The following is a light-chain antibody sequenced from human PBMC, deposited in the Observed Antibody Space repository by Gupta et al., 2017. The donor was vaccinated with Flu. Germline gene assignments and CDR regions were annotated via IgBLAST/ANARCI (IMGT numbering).Light chain of an antibody. V-gene: IGKV4-1*01. CDR2: WAS. Sequence: DIVMTQSPDSLAVSLGERATINCKSSQSVLHSSNNVNYLAWYQQKPGQPPKLLIYWASTRESGVPDSFCGSGSGTDFTLTISSLQAEDVAVYYCQHEDNFPRTFGQGTQVEVK. J-gene: IGKJ1*01. CDR3: QHEDNFPRT. CDR1: QSVLHSSNNVNY.